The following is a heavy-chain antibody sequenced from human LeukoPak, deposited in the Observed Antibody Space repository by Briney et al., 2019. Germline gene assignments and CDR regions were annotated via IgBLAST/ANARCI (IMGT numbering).Heavy chain of an antibody. Sequence: PSETLSLTCTVSGGSVSSGNYYWSWIRQPPGKGLEWIGYIYYSGSTNYNPSLKSRVTISIDTSKNQFSLKLSSVTAADTAVYYCARDNGDYDHYYYYGMDVRGQGTTVTVSS. J-gene: IGHJ6*02. CDR2: IYYSGST. V-gene: IGHV4-61*01. CDR1: GGSVSSGNYY. D-gene: IGHD4-17*01. CDR3: ARDNGDYDHYYYYGMDV.